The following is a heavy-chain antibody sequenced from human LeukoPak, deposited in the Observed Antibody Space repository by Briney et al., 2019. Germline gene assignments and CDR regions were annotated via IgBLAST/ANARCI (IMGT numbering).Heavy chain of an antibody. Sequence: PSETLSLTCTVSGGSISNYYWSWTRQPPGKGLEWIGYIYYSGTTNYNPSLRSRVTISVDTSKNPLSLKLSSVTAADTAVYYCARIVPYNYGYVDYWGQGTLVTVSS. D-gene: IGHD5-18*01. CDR2: IYYSGTT. CDR3: ARIVPYNYGYVDY. J-gene: IGHJ4*02. CDR1: GGSISNYY. V-gene: IGHV4-59*01.